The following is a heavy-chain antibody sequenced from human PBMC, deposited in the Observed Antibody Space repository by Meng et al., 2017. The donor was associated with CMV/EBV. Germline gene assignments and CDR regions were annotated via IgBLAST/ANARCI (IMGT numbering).Heavy chain of an antibody. CDR1: GDTFTGYD. D-gene: IGHD3-16*01. J-gene: IGHJ4*02. CDR3: ARHYDYDDY. V-gene: IGHV1-2*02. CDR2: INHNSGGT. Sequence: QVQVVEAWAEVKEPEALVNVYCKASGDTFTGYDMNWVRQAPGQGLEWMGWINHNSGGTNYAQKFQGRVTMTRDTSISTAYMELSRLRSDDTAVYYCARHYDYDDYWGQGTLVTVSS.